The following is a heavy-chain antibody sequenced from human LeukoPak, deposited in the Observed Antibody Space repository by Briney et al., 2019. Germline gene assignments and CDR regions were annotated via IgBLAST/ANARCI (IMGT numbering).Heavy chain of an antibody. Sequence: SETLSLTCTVSGGSISSSSYYWGWIRQPPGKGLEWIGSIYYSGSTYYNPSLKSRVTISVDTSKNQFSLKLSSVTAADTAVYYCARLSDFDSKDYWGQGTLVTVSS. V-gene: IGHV4-39*07. D-gene: IGHD3-3*01. J-gene: IGHJ4*02. CDR1: GGSISSSSYY. CDR2: IYYSGST. CDR3: ARLSDFDSKDY.